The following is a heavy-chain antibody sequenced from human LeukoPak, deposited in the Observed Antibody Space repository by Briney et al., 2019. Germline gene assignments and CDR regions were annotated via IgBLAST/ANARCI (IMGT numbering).Heavy chain of an antibody. CDR3: ARHTEWELPDTYFDY. CDR1: GYSFTSYW. D-gene: IGHD1-26*01. V-gene: IGHV5-51*01. CDR2: IYPGDSDT. J-gene: IGHJ4*02. Sequence: GESLKISCKGSGYSFTSYWIGWVRQMPGKGLEWMGIIYPGDSDTRYSPSFQGQVTISADKSISAYLQWSSLKASDTAMYYCARHTEWELPDTYFDYWGQGTLVTVSS.